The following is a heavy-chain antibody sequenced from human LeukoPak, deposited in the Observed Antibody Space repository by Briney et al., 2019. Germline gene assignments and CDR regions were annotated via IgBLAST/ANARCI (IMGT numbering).Heavy chain of an antibody. D-gene: IGHD3-3*01. Sequence: GASVKVSCKASGYTFTSYGISWVRQAPGQGLEWMGWISAYNGNTNYAQKLQGRVTMTTDTSTSTAYMELRSLRSDDTAVYYCARDSDFWSGYYSYFDYRGQGTLVTVSS. J-gene: IGHJ4*02. CDR3: ARDSDFWSGYYSYFDY. V-gene: IGHV1-18*01. CDR2: ISAYNGNT. CDR1: GYTFTSYG.